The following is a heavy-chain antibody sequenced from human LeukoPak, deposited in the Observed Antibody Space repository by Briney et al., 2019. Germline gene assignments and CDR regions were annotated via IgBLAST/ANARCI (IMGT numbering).Heavy chain of an antibody. CDR3: ARPPHYYDTSGYSV. V-gene: IGHV3-48*03. J-gene: IGHJ4*02. CDR1: GFTFSNYE. CDR2: ISSSGSTI. Sequence: PGGSLRLSCAASGFTFSNYEMNWLRQAPGKGLEWVSYISSSGSTIYYADSVKGRFTISRDNAKNSLYLQMNSLRAEDTAVYYCARPPHYYDTSGYSVWGQGTLVTVSS. D-gene: IGHD3-22*01.